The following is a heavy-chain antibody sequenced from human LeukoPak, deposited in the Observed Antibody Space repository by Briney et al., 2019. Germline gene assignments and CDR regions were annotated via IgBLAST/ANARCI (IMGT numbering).Heavy chain of an antibody. CDR1: GGSFSGYY. Sequence: SETLSLTCAVYGGSFSGYYWSWIRQPPGKGLEWIGEINHSGSTNYNPSLKSRVTISVDTSKNQFSLKLSSVTAADTAVYYCARRGAYSSGWHRGGLYNWFDPWGQGTLVTVSS. V-gene: IGHV4-34*01. J-gene: IGHJ5*02. CDR2: INHSGST. CDR3: ARRGAYSSGWHRGGLYNWFDP. D-gene: IGHD6-19*01.